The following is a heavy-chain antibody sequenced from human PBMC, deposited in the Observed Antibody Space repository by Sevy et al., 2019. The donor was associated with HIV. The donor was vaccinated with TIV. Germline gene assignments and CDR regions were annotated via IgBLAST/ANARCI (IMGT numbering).Heavy chain of an antibody. CDR1: GFTFNYYG. Sequence: GGSLRLSCAASGFTFNYYGVHWVRQAPGKGLEGVAFIGFDGSDKNYADSVKGRFPISRDNSQNTMYMQMNSLRPDDTAVYYCAKNTAAAGVGGFDYWGHGTLVSVSS. V-gene: IGHV3-30*02. J-gene: IGHJ4*01. D-gene: IGHD6-13*01. CDR3: AKNTAAAGVGGFDY. CDR2: IGFDGSDK.